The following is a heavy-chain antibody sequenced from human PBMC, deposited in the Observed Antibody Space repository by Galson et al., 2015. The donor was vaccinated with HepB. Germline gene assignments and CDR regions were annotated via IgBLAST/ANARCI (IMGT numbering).Heavy chain of an antibody. CDR2: INWNGGST. V-gene: IGHV3-20*04. Sequence: SLRLSCAASGFTFDDYGMSWVRQAPGKGLEWVSGINWNGGSTGYADSVKGRFTISRDNAKNSLYLQMNSLRAEDTALYYCARGDSYGSGSYYSYFDYWGQGTLVTVSS. CDR3: ARGDSYGSGSYYSYFDY. D-gene: IGHD3-10*01. CDR1: GFTFDDYG. J-gene: IGHJ4*02.